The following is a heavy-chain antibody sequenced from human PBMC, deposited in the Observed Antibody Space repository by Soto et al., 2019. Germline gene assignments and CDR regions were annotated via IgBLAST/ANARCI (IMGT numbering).Heavy chain of an antibody. CDR3: ARGPSGDKVDS. CDR1: GGSISTVDYW. J-gene: IGHJ4*02. Sequence: QVQLQESGPGLVKPSQTLSLTCTVSGGSISTVDYWWSWIRQSPDMGLEWIGHIYDGGRTYNNPSLESXXTXSXXTSQSQLSLTLSSVSAADTAVHYCARGPSGDKVDSWGQGTLVTVSS. D-gene: IGHD7-27*01. CDR2: IYDGGRT. V-gene: IGHV4-30-4*01.